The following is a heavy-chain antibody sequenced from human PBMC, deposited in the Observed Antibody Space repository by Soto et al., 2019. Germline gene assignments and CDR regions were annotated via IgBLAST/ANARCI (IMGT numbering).Heavy chain of an antibody. Sequence: QVHLVQSGAEVKKPGASGKVSCKPSNEPLTTYGISWGRQPPGQGLEWMGWVSGYSGHSSSAQEFQDRVIMTTDTCTNTAYMELRSLPSDDSAVYFCARDSSSSGYYYGMDVWGQGTTVTVSS. J-gene: IGHJ6*02. CDR1: NEPLTTYG. CDR3: ARDSSSSGYYYGMDV. D-gene: IGHD6-6*01. V-gene: IGHV1-18*01. CDR2: VSGYSGHS.